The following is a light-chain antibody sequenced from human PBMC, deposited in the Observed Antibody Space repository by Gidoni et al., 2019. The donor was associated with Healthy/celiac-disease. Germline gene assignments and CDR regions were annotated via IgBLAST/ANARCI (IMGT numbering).Light chain of an antibody. CDR1: QSISSY. CDR2: AAS. J-gene: IGKJ2*01. Sequence: DIQRTQSPSSLSASVGDRVTSTCRASQSISSYLNWYQQKPGKAPKLLIYAASSLQSGVPSRFRGSGSGTDFTLTISRLQPEDFATSSCQQSYSTPVTFGQGTKLEIK. V-gene: IGKV1-39*01. CDR3: QQSYSTPVT.